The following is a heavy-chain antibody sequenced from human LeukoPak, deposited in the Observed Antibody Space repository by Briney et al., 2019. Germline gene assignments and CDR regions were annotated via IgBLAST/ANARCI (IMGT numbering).Heavy chain of an antibody. V-gene: IGHV3-7*03. Sequence: GGSLRLSCTASGFTFRNYWMTWVRQAPGKGLEWVANIKDDERDKKYVDSVKGRFTISRDNAKNSLYLQMSSLTAEDTAMYYCARDPGTGFDYWGQGTLVTVSS. D-gene: IGHD3/OR15-3a*01. CDR2: IKDDERDK. CDR3: ARDPGTGFDY. J-gene: IGHJ4*02. CDR1: GFTFRNYW.